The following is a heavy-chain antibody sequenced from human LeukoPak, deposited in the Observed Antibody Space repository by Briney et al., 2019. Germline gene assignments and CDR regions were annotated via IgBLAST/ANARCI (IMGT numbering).Heavy chain of an antibody. Sequence: PSETLSLTCTVSGGSISSGDYYWSWIRQPPGTGLEWIGYIYYSESTYYNPSLKSRVTISVDTSKNQFSLKLSSVTAADTAVYYCARDLRSSSSSGINYYGMDVWGQGTTVTVSS. CDR1: GGSISSGDYY. J-gene: IGHJ6*02. CDR3: ARDLRSSSSSGINYYGMDV. CDR2: IYYSEST. D-gene: IGHD6-6*01. V-gene: IGHV4-30-4*01.